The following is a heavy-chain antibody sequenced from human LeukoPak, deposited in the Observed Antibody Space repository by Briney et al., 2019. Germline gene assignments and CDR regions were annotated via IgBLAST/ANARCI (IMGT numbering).Heavy chain of an antibody. CDR3: ASRVAVAGTSYFDY. CDR2: IYYSGST. CDR1: GGSISSSSYY. Sequence: PSETLSLTCTVSGGSISSSSYYWGWIRQPPGKGLEWIGSIYYSGSTYYNPSLKSQVTISVDTSKNQFSLKLSSVTAADTAVYYCASRVAVAGTSYFDYWGQGTLVTVSS. V-gene: IGHV4-39*07. D-gene: IGHD6-19*01. J-gene: IGHJ4*02.